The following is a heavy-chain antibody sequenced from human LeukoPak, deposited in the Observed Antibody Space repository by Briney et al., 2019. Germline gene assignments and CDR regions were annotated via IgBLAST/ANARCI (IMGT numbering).Heavy chain of an antibody. CDR3: ARDLYVVTAPAWGY. CDR2: IYYSGST. CDR1: GGSISSSSYY. Sequence: SQTLSLTCSVSGGSISSSSYYWGWIRQPPGKGLEWIGSIYYSGSTYYNPSLKSRVTISVDTSKNRFSLKLSSVTAADTSVYYCARDLYVVTAPAWGYWGQGTLVTVSS. D-gene: IGHD2-21*02. V-gene: IGHV4-39*07. J-gene: IGHJ4*02.